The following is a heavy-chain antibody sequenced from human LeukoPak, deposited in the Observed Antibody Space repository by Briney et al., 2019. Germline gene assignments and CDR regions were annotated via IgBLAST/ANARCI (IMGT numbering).Heavy chain of an antibody. CDR1: GYTFTGYY. J-gene: IGHJ4*02. D-gene: IGHD2-2*01. CDR3: VREVEYQLPSYYFDY. V-gene: IGHV1-2*04. CDR2: INPTSGGT. Sequence: GASVKVSCKASGYTFTGYYMHWVRQAPGQGLEWMGWINPTSGGTNYAQKFQGWVTMTRDTSISTAYMELSRLRSDDTAVYYCVREVEYQLPSYYFDYWGQGTLVTVSS.